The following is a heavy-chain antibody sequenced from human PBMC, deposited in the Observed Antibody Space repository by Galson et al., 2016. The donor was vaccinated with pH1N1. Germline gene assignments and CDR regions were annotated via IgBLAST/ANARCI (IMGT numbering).Heavy chain of an antibody. J-gene: IGHJ6*02. D-gene: IGHD1-26*01. V-gene: IGHV3-23*01. Sequence: SLRLSCAASGFTFRGDAMSWVRQPPGKGLEWVSAVSGSGDYTHYADSVKGRFTISRDNSKNTLYLQMNSLRGEDTAMYYCAKVWGPYSGNFPFNNYYTLDVWGQGTKVTVSS. CDR3: AKVWGPYSGNFPFNNYYTLDV. CDR1: GFTFRGDA. CDR2: VSGSGDYT.